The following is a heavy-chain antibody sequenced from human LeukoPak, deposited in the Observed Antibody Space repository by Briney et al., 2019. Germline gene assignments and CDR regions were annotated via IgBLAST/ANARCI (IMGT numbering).Heavy chain of an antibody. V-gene: IGHV4-39*07. Sequence: SETLSLTCTVSGGSISSSSYYWGWIRQPPGKGLEWIGSIYYSGSTYYNPSLKSRVTISVDTSKNQFSLKLSSVTAADTAVYYCARESLNEDSYGYEEDWFDPWGQGTLVTVSS. CDR1: GGSISSSSYY. D-gene: IGHD5-18*01. J-gene: IGHJ5*02. CDR3: ARESLNEDSYGYEEDWFDP. CDR2: IYYSGST.